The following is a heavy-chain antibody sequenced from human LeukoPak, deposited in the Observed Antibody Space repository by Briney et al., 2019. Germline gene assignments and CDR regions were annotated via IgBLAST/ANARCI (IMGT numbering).Heavy chain of an antibody. CDR2: TFYRSKWYF. CDR3: AGHSSGWSRFDY. CDR1: GDNVSTNSGA. D-gene: IGHD6-19*01. J-gene: IGHJ4*02. Sequence: SQTLSLTCAISGDNVSTNSGAWNWIRQSPSRGLEWLGRTFYRSKWYFDYAVSVKSRITINPDTSKNQFSLQLDSVTSEDTAVYFCAGHSSGWSRFDYWGQGTLVTVSS. V-gene: IGHV6-1*01.